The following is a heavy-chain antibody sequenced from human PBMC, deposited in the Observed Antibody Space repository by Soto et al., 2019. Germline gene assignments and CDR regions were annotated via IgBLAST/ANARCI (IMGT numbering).Heavy chain of an antibody. CDR2: ITYNGDNT. V-gene: IGHV3-23*01. J-gene: IGHJ4*02. CDR3: ARYIRGPTVFYFDF. D-gene: IGHD5-18*01. CDR1: GFTFISYA. Sequence: GGSLRLSCAASGFTFISYAMTWVRQAPGKGLEWVSVITYNGDNTYYADSVKGRFTISRDNSKDTVHLQMNSLRAEDTAVYYCARYIRGPTVFYFDFWGPGVLVTVSS.